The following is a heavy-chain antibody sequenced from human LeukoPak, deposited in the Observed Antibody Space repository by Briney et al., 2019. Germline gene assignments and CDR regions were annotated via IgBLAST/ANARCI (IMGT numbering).Heavy chain of an antibody. CDR3: ARGGYQLPYGPWRANWFDP. CDR2: IIEKGNA. Sequence: SETLSLTCALYGGSFSSYSWSWTWIRQTPEKGLEWIGEIIEKGNANYNPSLKSRVTIDLDTSKNQFSLKLTSMTAADTAVYYCARGGYQLPYGPWRANWFDPWGQGTLVTVSS. V-gene: IGHV4-34*01. CDR1: GGSFSSYS. D-gene: IGHD2-2*01. J-gene: IGHJ5*02.